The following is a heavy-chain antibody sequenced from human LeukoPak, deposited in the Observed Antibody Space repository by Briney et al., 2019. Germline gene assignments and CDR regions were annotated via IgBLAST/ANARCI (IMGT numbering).Heavy chain of an antibody. CDR1: GFTFSGSV. CDR2: IRSSSSYI. Sequence: PGGSLRLSCAASGFTFSGSVMSWVRQAPGKGLEWVSSIRSSSSYIYYADSVKGRFTISRENAKNSLYLQMNSLRAEDTAVYYCASGYSGSHYSSFDYWGQGTLVTVSS. CDR3: ASGYSGSHYSSFDY. V-gene: IGHV3-21*01. J-gene: IGHJ4*02. D-gene: IGHD1-26*01.